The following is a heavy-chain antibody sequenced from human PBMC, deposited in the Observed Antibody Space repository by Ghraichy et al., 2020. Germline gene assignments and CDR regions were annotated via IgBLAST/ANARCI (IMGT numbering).Heavy chain of an antibody. CDR3: ARHLGIAAADVLTDY. J-gene: IGHJ4*02. CDR1: GGSISSSSYY. V-gene: IGHV4-39*07. CDR2: IYYSGST. D-gene: IGHD6-13*01. Sequence: SETLSLTCTVSGGSISSSSYYWGWIRQPPGKGLEWIGSIYYSGSTYYNPSLKSRVTISVDTSKNQFSLKLSSVTAADTAVYYCARHLGIAAADVLTDYWGQGTLVTVSS.